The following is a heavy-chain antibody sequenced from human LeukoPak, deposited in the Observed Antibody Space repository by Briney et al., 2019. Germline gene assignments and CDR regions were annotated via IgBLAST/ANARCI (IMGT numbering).Heavy chain of an antibody. CDR2: IRPETGEP. J-gene: IGHJ4*02. V-gene: IGHV1-24*01. Sequence: ASVKVSCKVSGYTLTELSIHWVRQAPGKGLEWVGGIRPETGEPIFAQKFRGRATITEDTFTDTGYLELRGLTSEDTAVYYCSTDSGRSYFYFDFWGQGTLVTVSS. CDR1: GYTLTELS. CDR3: STDSGRSYFYFDF. D-gene: IGHD3-10*01.